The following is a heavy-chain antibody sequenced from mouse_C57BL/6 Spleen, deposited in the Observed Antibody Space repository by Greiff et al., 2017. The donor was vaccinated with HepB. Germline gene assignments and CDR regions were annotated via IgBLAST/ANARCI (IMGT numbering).Heavy chain of an antibody. J-gene: IGHJ2*01. CDR2: IYPGGGYT. CDR1: GYTFTNYW. CDR3: ARYPYYDYDDPYFDY. V-gene: IGHV1-63*01. Sequence: QVQLQQSGAELVRPGTSVKMSCKASGYTFTNYWIGWAKQRPGHGLEWIGDIYPGGGYTNYNEKFKGKATLTADKSSSTAYMQFSSLTSEDSAIYYCARYPYYDYDDPYFDYWGQGTTLTVSS. D-gene: IGHD2-4*01.